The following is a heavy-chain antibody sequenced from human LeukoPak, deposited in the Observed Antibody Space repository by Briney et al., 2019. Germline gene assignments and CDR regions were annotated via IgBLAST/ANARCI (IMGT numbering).Heavy chain of an antibody. CDR3: AGSDIEVVHPRRAFDI. V-gene: IGHV1-69*05. Sequence: SVKVSCKASGYTFTSYGISWVRQAPGQGLEWMGGIIPIFGTANYAQKFQGRVTITTDESTSTAYMELSSLRSEDTAVYYCAGSDIEVVHPRRAFDIWGQGTMVTVSS. CDR1: GYTFTSYG. D-gene: IGHD2-15*01. J-gene: IGHJ3*02. CDR2: IIPIFGTA.